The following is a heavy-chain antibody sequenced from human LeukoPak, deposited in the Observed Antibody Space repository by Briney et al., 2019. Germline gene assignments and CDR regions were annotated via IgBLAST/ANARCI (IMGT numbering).Heavy chain of an antibody. V-gene: IGHV3-7*01. CDR1: GFTFSSYW. CDR3: ARGGSYGYFDY. D-gene: IGHD1-26*01. J-gene: IGHJ4*02. CDR2: IKQDGSEK. Sequence: GGSLRLSCAASGFTFSSYWMSWVRQAPGKGLEWVAIIKQDGSEKYYVDSVKGRFTISRDNAKNSLYLQMNCLRAEDTAVYYCARGGSYGYFDYWGQGTLVTVSS.